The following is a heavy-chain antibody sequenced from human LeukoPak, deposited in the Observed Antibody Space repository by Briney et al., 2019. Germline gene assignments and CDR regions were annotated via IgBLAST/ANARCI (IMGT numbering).Heavy chain of an antibody. V-gene: IGHV3-23*01. Sequence: GGSLRLSCAASGFTFSSYAMSWVRQAPGKGLEWVSAISGSGGSTYYADSVKSRFTISRDNSKNTLYLQMNSLRAEDTAVYYCAKDPAVLSGGYWGQGTLVTVSS. CDR3: AKDPAVLSGGY. D-gene: IGHD4/OR15-4a*01. CDR2: ISGSGGST. CDR1: GFTFSSYA. J-gene: IGHJ4*02.